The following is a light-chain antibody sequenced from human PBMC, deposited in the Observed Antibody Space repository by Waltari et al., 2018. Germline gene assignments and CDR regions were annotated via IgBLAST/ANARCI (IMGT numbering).Light chain of an antibody. CDR1: SSNIGSNY. J-gene: IGLJ1*01. CDR3: AAWDDSLSGIYV. V-gene: IGLV1-47*01. CDR2: RNN. Sequence: QSVLTQPPSASGTPGQRVTISCSGSSSNIGSNYVYWYQQLPGTAPILLIYRNNQRPSGVHDRFSGSKSGTSASLAISGLRSEDEADYYCAAWDDSLSGIYVFGTGTKVTVL.